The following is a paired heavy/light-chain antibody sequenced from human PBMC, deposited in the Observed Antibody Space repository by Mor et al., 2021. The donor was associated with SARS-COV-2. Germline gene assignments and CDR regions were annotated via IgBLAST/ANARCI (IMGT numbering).Heavy chain of an antibody. CDR3: ARDDPNSGSYWDYFDY. CDR1: GYTFSAYG. J-gene: IGHJ4*02. CDR2: ISVNNGDT. V-gene: IGHV1-18*04. Sequence: QVQLVQSGAEVKKPGASVKVSCRASGYTFSAYGISWVRQAPGQGLEWMGWISVNNGDTNYAQKLQGRVTMTTDTSTSTAHMELRSLRYDDTAVYYCARDDPNSGSYWDYFDYWGQGTLVTVSS. D-gene: IGHD1-26*01.
Light chain of an antibody. CDR2: DSS. J-gene: IGKJ1*01. CDR1: QSVSTY. CDR3: QQRSNWPRT. V-gene: IGKV3-11*01. Sequence: EIVLTQSPATLSLSPGERATLSCRASQSVSTYLAWFQQRPGQAPRLLIYDSSHRATGIPARFSGSGSGTDFTLTISSLETEDFAVYYCQQRSNWPRTFGQGTKVEIK.